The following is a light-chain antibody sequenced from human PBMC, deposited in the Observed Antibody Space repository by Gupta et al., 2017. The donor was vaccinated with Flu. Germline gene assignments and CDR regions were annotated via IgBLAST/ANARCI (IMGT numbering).Light chain of an antibody. CDR3: QQYYATLAPT. J-gene: IGKJ4*01. CDR2: WAS. V-gene: IGKV4-1*01. Sequence: RSSQSLLFNSNRKNYLAWYQQKPGQPPKLLIYWASTRESGVPDRFNGSGSGTDFTLTISSLQAEDVAVYYCQQYYATLAPTFGAGTTVEIK. CDR1: QSLLFNSNRKNY.